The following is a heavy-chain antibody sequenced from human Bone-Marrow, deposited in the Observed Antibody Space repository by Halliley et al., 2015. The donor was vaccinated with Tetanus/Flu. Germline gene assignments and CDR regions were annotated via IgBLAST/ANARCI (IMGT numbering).Heavy chain of an antibody. V-gene: IGHV3-23*01. Sequence: SLRLSCGASGFTFRKYAMSWVRQAPGKGLEWVSIISGSGESTDYADSVKGRFTVSRDNSKNALYLQMNSLRAEDTAVYYCAKDRDYYYGSGSSFDHWGQGTLVTVSS. D-gene: IGHD3-10*01. CDR2: ISGSGEST. CDR1: GFTFRKYA. J-gene: IGHJ4*02. CDR3: AKDRDYYYGSGSSFDH.